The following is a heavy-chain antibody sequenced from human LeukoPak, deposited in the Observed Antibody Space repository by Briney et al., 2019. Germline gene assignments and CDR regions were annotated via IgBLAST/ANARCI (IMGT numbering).Heavy chain of an antibody. CDR1: GFTFSGYR. V-gene: IGHV3-21*01. Sequence: TGGSLRLSCAASGFTFSGYRMNWVRQAPGKGLEWVSSITSSSISIHYADSVKGRFTISRDNSKNTLYLQMNSLRAEDTAVYYCARDGIVGSPLFKFDYWGQGTLVTVSS. J-gene: IGHJ4*02. CDR3: ARDGIVGSPLFKFDY. D-gene: IGHD1-26*01. CDR2: ITSSSISI.